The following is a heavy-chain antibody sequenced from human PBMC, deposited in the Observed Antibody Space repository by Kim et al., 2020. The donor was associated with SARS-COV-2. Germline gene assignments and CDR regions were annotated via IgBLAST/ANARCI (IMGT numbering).Heavy chain of an antibody. Sequence: TTYPESMKGRFTITRGNAKDTRYLQMDSLGAEDTAVDYCARVSIYGYDFWGQGTLVTVSS. D-gene: IGHD5-18*01. V-gene: IGHV3-74*01. CDR2: T. J-gene: IGHJ4*02. CDR3: ARVSIYGYDF.